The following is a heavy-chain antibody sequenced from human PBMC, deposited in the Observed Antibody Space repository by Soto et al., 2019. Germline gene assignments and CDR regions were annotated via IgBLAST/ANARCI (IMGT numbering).Heavy chain of an antibody. V-gene: IGHV3-74*01. CDR2: IDTVGGGS. Sequence: EVQLVESGEGLVKRGGSLRVSCAASGSTLRSHRLHWVRQVPGKRLEWVSRIDTVGGGSSYADSVKGRFTISTDNAKNTVNLQMNGLRVEDTAVYYCATVFDLWGQGTLVTVSS. CDR3: ATVFDL. CDR1: GSTLRSHR. J-gene: IGHJ5*02.